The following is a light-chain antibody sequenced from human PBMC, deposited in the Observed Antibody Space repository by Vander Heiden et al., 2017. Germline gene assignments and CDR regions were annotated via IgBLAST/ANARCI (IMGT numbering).Light chain of an antibody. J-gene: IGLJ2*01. CDR1: KLGDKY. Sequence: SYELTHPPSVSVSPGQPASITCPGDKLGDKYACWYQQKPGQSPVLVIYQDSKRPSGIPERFSGSNSGNTATLTISGTQAMDEADYYCQAWDSSTHVVFGGGTKLTVL. V-gene: IGLV3-1*01. CDR3: QAWDSSTHVV. CDR2: QDS.